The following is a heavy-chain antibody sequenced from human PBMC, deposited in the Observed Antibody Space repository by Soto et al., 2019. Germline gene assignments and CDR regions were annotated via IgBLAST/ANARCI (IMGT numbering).Heavy chain of an antibody. CDR2: IYGDDTK. CDR3: AHRVSLFGLDV. V-gene: IGHV2-5*02. J-gene: IGHJ6*02. CDR1: GFSLITTEIQ. Sequence: ITLKESGPTLVKPTQTLTLTCTFSGFSLITTEIQVAWIRQSPGKALECLAVIYGDDTKRYSPSLSSRLTVTKDTSKNQVVLIMTNMDPGDTGTYYCAHRVSLFGLDVWGQGTTVTVSS.